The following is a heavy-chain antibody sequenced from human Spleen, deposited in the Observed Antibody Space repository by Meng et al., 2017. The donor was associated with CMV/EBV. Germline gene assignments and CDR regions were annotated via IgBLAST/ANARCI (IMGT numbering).Heavy chain of an antibody. CDR3: ARRGIAAADPFDY. V-gene: IGHV3-43D*03. Sequence: GESLKISCAASGFNFDDFAMHWVRQAPGKGLEWVSVITWDGGNINYANSVKGRFTISRDNSKNTLYLQMNSLRAEDTAVYYCARRGIAAADPFDYWGQGTLVTVSS. J-gene: IGHJ4*02. D-gene: IGHD6-13*01. CDR2: ITWDGGNI. CDR1: GFNFDDFA.